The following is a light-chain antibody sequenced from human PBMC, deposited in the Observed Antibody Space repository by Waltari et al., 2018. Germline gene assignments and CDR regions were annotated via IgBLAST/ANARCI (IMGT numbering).Light chain of an antibody. CDR2: KAS. CDR1: QSFNSW. Sequence: DIQMTQSPSTLSASVRDRVTITCRASQSFNSWVAWYQQKPRKAPKLLIFKASNLESGVPSRFSGSGSGTEFTLTISSLQPDDFATYHCQQYDSYWTFGQGTKVEIK. CDR3: QQYDSYWT. J-gene: IGKJ1*01. V-gene: IGKV1-5*03.